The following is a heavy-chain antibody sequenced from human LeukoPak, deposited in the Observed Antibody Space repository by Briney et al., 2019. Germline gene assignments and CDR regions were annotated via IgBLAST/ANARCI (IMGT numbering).Heavy chain of an antibody. CDR2: INHSGST. Sequence: SETLSLTCTVSDYSIRSGYYWSWIRQPSGKGLEWIGEINHSGSTNYNPSLKSRVTISVDTSKNQFSLKLSSVTAADTAVYYCARGRLGYCSGGSRSPLGYWGQGTLVTVSS. V-gene: IGHV4-34*01. J-gene: IGHJ4*02. D-gene: IGHD2-15*01. CDR3: ARGRLGYCSGGSRSPLGY. CDR1: DYSIRSGYY.